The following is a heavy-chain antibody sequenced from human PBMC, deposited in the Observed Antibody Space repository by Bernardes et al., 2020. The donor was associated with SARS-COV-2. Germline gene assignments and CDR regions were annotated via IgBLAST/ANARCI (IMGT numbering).Heavy chain of an antibody. Sequence: GGSLRLSCAASGFTFSSYSMNWVRQAPGKGLEWVSSISSSSSYIYYADSVRGRFTISRDNAKNSLYLQMNSLRAEDTAVYYCAKRGSGSFKEFDSWGQGTLVTVSS. V-gene: IGHV3-21*01. CDR3: AKRGSGSFKEFDS. CDR2: ISSSSSYI. J-gene: IGHJ4*02. CDR1: GFTFSSYS. D-gene: IGHD3-10*01.